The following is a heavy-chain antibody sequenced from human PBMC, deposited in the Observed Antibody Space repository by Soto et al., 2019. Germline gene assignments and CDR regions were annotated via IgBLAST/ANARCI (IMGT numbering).Heavy chain of an antibody. CDR2: IYYSGST. V-gene: IGHV4-39*01. D-gene: IGHD2-15*01. CDR1: VGSISISSCS. J-gene: IGHJ4*02. CDR3: ARGYCSGGSCYRY. Sequence: SGTLCFTCTVCVGSISISSCSWGGIRQPPGKGLEWIGSIYYSGSTYYNPSLKSRVTISVDTSKNQFSLKLSSVTAADTAVYYCARGYCSGGSCYRYWGQGSQVTVSS.